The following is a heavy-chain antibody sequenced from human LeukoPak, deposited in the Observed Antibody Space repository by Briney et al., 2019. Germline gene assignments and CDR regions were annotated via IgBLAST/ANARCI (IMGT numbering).Heavy chain of an antibody. V-gene: IGHV4-61*08. Sequence: SETLSLTCTVSGDPISTSSDYKWTWIRQPPRKGLAWLGYIYYSGRTNYNPSLQSRVTISVDPSNNQFSLKLTSVTAADTAVYYCAREYSAFDYWGQGTLVTVSS. CDR1: GDPISTSSDY. J-gene: IGHJ4*02. CDR3: AREYSAFDY. CDR2: IYYSGRT. D-gene: IGHD5-12*01.